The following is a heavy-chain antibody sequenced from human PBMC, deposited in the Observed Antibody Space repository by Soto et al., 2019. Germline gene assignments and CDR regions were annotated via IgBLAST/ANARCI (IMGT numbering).Heavy chain of an antibody. J-gene: IGHJ4*02. V-gene: IGHV4-39*01. CDR1: GGSISSSSYY. D-gene: IGHD2-21*02. CDR2: IYYSGST. CDR3: ASDPVVTPRRPHYFDY. Sequence: KPSETLSLTCTVSGGSISSSSYYWGWIRQPPGKGLEWIGSIYYSGSTYYNPSLKSRVTISVDTSKNQFSLKLSSVTAADTAVYYCASDPVVTPRRPHYFDYWGQGTLVTVSS.